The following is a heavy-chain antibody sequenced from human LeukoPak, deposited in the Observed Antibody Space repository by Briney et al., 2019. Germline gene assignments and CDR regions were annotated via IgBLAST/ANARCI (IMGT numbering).Heavy chain of an antibody. V-gene: IGHV1-18*01. CDR3: ARDWPAVITDY. D-gene: IGHD2-21*01. CDR1: DYTFTTYG. Sequence: GASVKVSCKASDYTFTTYGISWLRQAPGQGLEWMGRINADNDNTHYAQKFQGRVTLTTDKSANTAYRELRSLRSDDTAVYYCARDWPAVITDYWGQGTLVIVSS. J-gene: IGHJ4*02. CDR2: INADNDNT.